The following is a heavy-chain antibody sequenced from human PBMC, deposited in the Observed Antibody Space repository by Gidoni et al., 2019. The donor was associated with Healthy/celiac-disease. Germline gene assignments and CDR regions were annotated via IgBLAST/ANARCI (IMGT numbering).Heavy chain of an antibody. V-gene: IGHV3-21*01. CDR1: GFNFSSYS. Sequence: EVQLVESGGGLVKPGGSLRLSCAASGFNFSSYSMNWVRQAPGKGLEWVSSISSSSSYIYYADSVKGRFTISRDNAKNSLYLQMNSLRAEDTAVYYCARASRSDYYDSSGYYPISYWGQGTLVTVSS. D-gene: IGHD3-22*01. CDR3: ARASRSDYYDSSGYYPISY. J-gene: IGHJ4*02. CDR2: ISSSSSYI.